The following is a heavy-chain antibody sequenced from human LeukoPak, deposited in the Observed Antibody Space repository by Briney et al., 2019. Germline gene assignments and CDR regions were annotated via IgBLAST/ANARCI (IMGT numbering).Heavy chain of an antibody. CDR3: TLARPTEYFDY. CDR2: IYSGGST. Sequence: GGSLRLSCAASGFTVSSNYMSWVRQAPGKGLEWVSVIYSGGSTYYADSVKGRFTISRDNSKNTLYLQMNSLRAEDTAVYYCTLARPTEYFDYWGQGTLVTVSS. V-gene: IGHV3-66*01. CDR1: GFTVSSNY. J-gene: IGHJ4*02. D-gene: IGHD4-17*01.